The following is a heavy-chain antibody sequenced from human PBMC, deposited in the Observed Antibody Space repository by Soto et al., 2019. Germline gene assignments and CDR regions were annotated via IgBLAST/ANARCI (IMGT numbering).Heavy chain of an antibody. J-gene: IGHJ4*02. CDR3: ARSDGRY. CDR2: SYYNGDT. CDR1: GGSITSFY. Sequence: PSETLSLTCTVAGGSITSFYRSWIRQPPGKRLEWIGNSYYNGDTNYNPSLKSRVTMTVDTSKNQSSLNLSTVTSADTAAYYCARSDGRYWGQGTLVTVSS. V-gene: IGHV4-59*01.